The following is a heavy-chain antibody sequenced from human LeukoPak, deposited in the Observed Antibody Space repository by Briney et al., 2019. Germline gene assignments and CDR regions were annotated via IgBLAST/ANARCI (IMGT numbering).Heavy chain of an antibody. D-gene: IGHD6-13*01. J-gene: IGHJ6*02. V-gene: IGHV4-34*01. CDR3: AGGKQQLVLGYYYYGRDV. CDR2: INHSGST. CDR1: GGSFSGYY. Sequence: PSETLSLTCAVYGGSFSGYYWSWIRQPPGKGLEWIGEINHSGSTNYNPSLKSRVTISVDTSKNQFSLKLSSVTAADTAVYYCAGGKQQLVLGYYYYGRDVWAQGTTVTVPS.